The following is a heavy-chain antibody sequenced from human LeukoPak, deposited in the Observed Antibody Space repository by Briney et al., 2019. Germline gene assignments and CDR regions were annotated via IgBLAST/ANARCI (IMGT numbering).Heavy chain of an antibody. D-gene: IGHD2/OR15-2a*01. J-gene: IGHJ4*02. CDR2: IKQDGSER. CDR3: ARDGGHSTDFDY. V-gene: IGHV3-7*01. CDR1: GFIFNRHW. Sequence: PGGSLRLSCGASGFIFNRHWMSWVRQAPGKGPEWVANIKQDGSERYYVGSVKGRFTISRDNAKNLLYLQMNSLRAEDTALYYCARDGGHSTDFDYWGQGTLVTVSS.